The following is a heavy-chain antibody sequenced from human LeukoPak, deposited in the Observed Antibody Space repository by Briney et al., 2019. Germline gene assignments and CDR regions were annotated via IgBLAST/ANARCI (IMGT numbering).Heavy chain of an antibody. CDR3: ARGGTSGWYGTLGY. CDR2: IIPVLDIA. J-gene: IGHJ4*02. D-gene: IGHD6-19*01. Sequence: SVKVSCKAFGGTFSSYAISWVRQAPGQGLEWMGRIIPVLDIANYAQKFQGRVTITADKSTSTAYMELSSLRSDDTAVYYCARGGTSGWYGTLGYWGQGTLVTVSS. V-gene: IGHV1-69*04. CDR1: GGTFSSYA.